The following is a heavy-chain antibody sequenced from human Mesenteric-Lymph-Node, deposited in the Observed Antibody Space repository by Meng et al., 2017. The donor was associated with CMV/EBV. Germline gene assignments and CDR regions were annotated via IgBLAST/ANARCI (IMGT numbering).Heavy chain of an antibody. D-gene: IGHD3-22*01. CDR2: IYYSGST. CDR1: GFTFSSYW. Sequence: GSLRLSCAASGFTFSSYWMSWIRQLPGKGLEWIGYIYYSGSTNYNPSLKSRVTISVDTSKNQFSLKLSSVTAADTAVYYCARDQGSLSYYYDSSGYGDAFDIWGQGTMVTVSS. J-gene: IGHJ3*02. CDR3: ARDQGSLSYYYDSSGYGDAFDI. V-gene: IGHV4-59*01.